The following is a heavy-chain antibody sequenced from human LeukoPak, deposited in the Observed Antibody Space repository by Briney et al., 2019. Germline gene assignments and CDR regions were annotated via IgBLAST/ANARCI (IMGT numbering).Heavy chain of an antibody. CDR1: GFTFSSYT. CDR3: TRGSYGDYEY. J-gene: IGHJ4*02. D-gene: IGHD4-17*01. CDR2: IDPSSTYI. V-gene: IGHV3-21*04. Sequence: GGSLRLSCAASGFTFSSYTMNWVRQAPGKGLKWVSSIDPSSTYIYYADSVKGRFTISRGNAQNSLYLQMNSLRAEDTAVYYCTRGSYGDYEYWGQGTLVTVSS.